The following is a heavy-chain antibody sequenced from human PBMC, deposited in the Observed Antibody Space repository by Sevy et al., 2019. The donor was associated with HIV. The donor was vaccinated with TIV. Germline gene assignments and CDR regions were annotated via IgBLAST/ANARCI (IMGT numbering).Heavy chain of an antibody. V-gene: IGHV3-15*01. D-gene: IGHD3-10*01. CDR1: GFTFSNAW. CDR2: IKSKTDGGTT. Sequence: GGSLRLSCAASGFTFSNAWMSWVRQAPGKGLEWVGRIKSKTDGGTTDYAAPVKGRFTISRDDSKNTLYLQMNSLKTEDTAMYYCTTDSEKRGLSALLDYWGQGTLVTVSS. J-gene: IGHJ4*02. CDR3: TTDSEKRGLSALLDY.